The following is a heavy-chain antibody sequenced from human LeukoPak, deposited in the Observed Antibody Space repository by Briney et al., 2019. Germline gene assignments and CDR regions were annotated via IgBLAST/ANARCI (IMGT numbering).Heavy chain of an antibody. CDR1: GHTFTSYY. J-gene: IGHJ4*02. V-gene: IGHV1-46*01. CDR3: ARDTYDFWSGYFEFGY. CDR2: VNPSGGST. Sequence: ASVKVSCKASGHTFTSYYMHWVRQAPGQGLEWVGIVNPSGGSTSYAQKFQGRVTMTRDTSTSTVYMELSSLRSEDTAVYYCARDTYDFWSGYFEFGYWGQGTLVTVSS. D-gene: IGHD3-3*01.